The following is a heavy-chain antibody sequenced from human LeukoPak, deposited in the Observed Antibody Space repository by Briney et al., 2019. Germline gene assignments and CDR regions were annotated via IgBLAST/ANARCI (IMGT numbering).Heavy chain of an antibody. CDR3: AREDIVVVPARVAYYYYGMDV. J-gene: IGHJ6*02. Sequence: GGSLRLSCAASGFTFSDYYMSWIRQAPGKGLEWVSYISSSGSTIYYADSVKGRFTISRDNAKNSLYLQMNSLSAEDTAVYYCAREDIVVVPARVAYYYYGMDVWGQGTTVTVSS. V-gene: IGHV3-11*01. CDR1: GFTFSDYY. CDR2: ISSSGSTI. D-gene: IGHD2-2*01.